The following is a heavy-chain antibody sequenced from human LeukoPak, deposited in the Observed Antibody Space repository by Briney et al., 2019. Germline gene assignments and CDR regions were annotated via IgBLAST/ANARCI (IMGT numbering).Heavy chain of an antibody. CDR3: ARAYSSGYFDY. CDR2: ISYDGSNK. J-gene: IGHJ4*02. CDR1: GFTFSSYA. V-gene: IGHV3-30*04. Sequence: PGRSLRLSCAASGFTFSSYAMHWVRQAPGKGLEWVAVISYDGSNKYYADSVKGRFTISRDNSKNTLYPQMNSLRAEDTAVYYCARAYSSGYFDYWGQGTLVTVSS. D-gene: IGHD3-22*01.